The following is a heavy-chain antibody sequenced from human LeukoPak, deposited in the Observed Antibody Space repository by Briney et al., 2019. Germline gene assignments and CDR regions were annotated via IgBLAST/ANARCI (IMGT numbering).Heavy chain of an antibody. J-gene: IGHJ5*02. V-gene: IGHV3-48*02. CDR1: GFTFSSYS. Sequence: PGGFLRLSCAASGFTFSSYSMSWVRRAPGKGLEWVSYMSSSGTIYYADSVKGRFTISRDNAKNSLYLQMSSLRDEDTAIYYCARGRVAWGQGTLVTVSS. CDR2: MSSSGTI. CDR3: ARGRVA.